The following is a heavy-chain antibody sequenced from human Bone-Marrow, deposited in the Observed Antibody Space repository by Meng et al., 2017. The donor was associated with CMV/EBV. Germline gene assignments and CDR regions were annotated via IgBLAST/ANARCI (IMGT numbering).Heavy chain of an antibody. J-gene: IGHJ6*02. V-gene: IGHV1-69*05. D-gene: IGHD6-13*01. CDR3: ASGGQQLLYYYGMDV. Sequence: SVKVSCKASGGTFSSYAISWVRQAPGQGLEWMGGIIPIFGTANYAQKFQGRVTITTDESTSTAYMELSSLRSEETAVYYCASGGQQLLYYYGMDVWGQGTTVTVSS. CDR2: IIPIFGTA. CDR1: GGTFSSYA.